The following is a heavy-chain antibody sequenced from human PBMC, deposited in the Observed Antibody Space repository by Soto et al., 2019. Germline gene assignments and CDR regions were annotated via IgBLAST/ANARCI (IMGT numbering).Heavy chain of an antibody. V-gene: IGHV4-39*01. CDR1: GGSISSSSYY. Sequence: SETLSLTCTVCGGSISSSSYYWGWIRQPPGRGLEWIGSIYYSGSTYYNPSLKSRVTISVDTSKNQFSLKLSSVTAADTAVYYCARHPDYGDYVSFDYWGQGTLVTVSS. J-gene: IGHJ4*02. CDR2: IYYSGST. D-gene: IGHD4-17*01. CDR3: ARHPDYGDYVSFDY.